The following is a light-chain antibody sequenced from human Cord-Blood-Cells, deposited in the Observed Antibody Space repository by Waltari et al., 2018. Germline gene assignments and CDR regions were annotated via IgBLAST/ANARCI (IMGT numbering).Light chain of an antibody. Sequence: DIQMTQSPSTLSASVGDRVTITCRASQSISSWLAWYQQKPGKAPKLLIYDASILESGVPSRFIGSGSSTEFTLTISSLQPDDFATYYCQQYNSYSPTFGQGTKVEIK. CDR1: QSISSW. CDR2: DAS. J-gene: IGKJ1*01. CDR3: QQYNSYSPT. V-gene: IGKV1-5*01.